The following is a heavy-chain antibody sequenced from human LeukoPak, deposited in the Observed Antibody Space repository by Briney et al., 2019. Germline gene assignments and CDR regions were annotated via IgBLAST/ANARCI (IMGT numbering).Heavy chain of an antibody. Sequence: PSETLSLTCTVSGGSISSSSYYWGWIRQPPGKGLEWIGSIYYSGSTYYNPYLKSRVTISVDTCKNKFSLKLSSVTAADTAVYYCARRRRYYDSSGYFDYWGQGTLVTVSS. CDR2: IYYSGST. CDR1: GGSISSSSYY. CDR3: ARRRRYYDSSGYFDY. V-gene: IGHV4-39*01. D-gene: IGHD3-22*01. J-gene: IGHJ4*02.